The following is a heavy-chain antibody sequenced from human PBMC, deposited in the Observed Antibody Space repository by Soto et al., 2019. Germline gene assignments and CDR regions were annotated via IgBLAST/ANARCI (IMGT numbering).Heavy chain of an antibody. CDR1: GGTFSSYA. D-gene: IGHD3-10*01. CDR3: ARDRYYYGSGSYYISWFDP. J-gene: IGHJ5*02. V-gene: IGHV1-69*13. Sequence: ASVKVSCKASGGTFSSYAISWVRQAPGQGLEWMGGIIPIFGTANYAQKFQGRVTITADESTSTAYMELSSLRSEDTAVYYCARDRYYYGSGSYYISWFDPWGQGTLVTVSS. CDR2: IIPIFGTA.